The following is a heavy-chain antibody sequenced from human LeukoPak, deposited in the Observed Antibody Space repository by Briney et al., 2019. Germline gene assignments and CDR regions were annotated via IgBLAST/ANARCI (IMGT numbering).Heavy chain of an antibody. CDR1: GYTFTGYY. J-gene: IGHJ4*02. CDR3: ARPPTTVTTYFDY. V-gene: IGHV1-2*02. Sequence: ASVKVSCKASGYTFTGYYMHWVRQAPGQGLEWMGWINPNSGGTNYEQKFQGRVTMTRDTSISTAYMELSRLRSDDTAVYYCARPPTTVTTYFDYWGQGTLVTVSS. D-gene: IGHD4-11*01. CDR2: INPNSGGT.